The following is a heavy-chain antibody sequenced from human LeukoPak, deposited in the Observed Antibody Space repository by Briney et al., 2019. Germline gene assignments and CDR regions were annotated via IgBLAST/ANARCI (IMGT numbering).Heavy chain of an antibody. CDR1: GFTFSSYG. J-gene: IGHJ6*02. V-gene: IGHV3-33*01. CDR2: IWYDGSNK. Sequence: GGSLRLSCAASGFTFSSYGMHWVRQAPGKGLEWVAVIWYDGSNKYYADSVKGRFTISRDNSKSTLYLQMNSLRAEDTAVYYCARDLGTTMVRGVIPYDYYYGMDVWGQGTTVTVSS. D-gene: IGHD3-10*01. CDR3: ARDLGTTMVRGVIPYDYYYGMDV.